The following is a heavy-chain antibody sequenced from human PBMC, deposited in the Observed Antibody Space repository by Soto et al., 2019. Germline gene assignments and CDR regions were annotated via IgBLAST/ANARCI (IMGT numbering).Heavy chain of an antibody. Sequence: GGSLRLSCAASGFTFSSYSMNWVRQAPGKGLEWVSSISSSSSYIYYADSVKGRFTISRDNAKNSLYLQMNSLRAEDTAVYYCARDGGGIAAAGEYGMDVWGQGTTVTVSS. CDR3: ARDGGGIAAAGEYGMDV. J-gene: IGHJ6*02. CDR2: ISSSSSYI. V-gene: IGHV3-21*01. D-gene: IGHD6-13*01. CDR1: GFTFSSYS.